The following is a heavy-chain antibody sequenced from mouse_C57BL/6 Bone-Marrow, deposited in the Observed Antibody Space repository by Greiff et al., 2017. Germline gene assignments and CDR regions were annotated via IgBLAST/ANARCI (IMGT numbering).Heavy chain of an antibody. Sequence: EVKVVESEGGLVQPGSSMKLSCTASGFTFSDYYMAWVRQVPEKGLEWVANINYDGSSTYYLDSLKSRFIISRDNAKNILYLQMSSLKAEDTATYYCARDGNSNYVAMDYWGQGTSVTVSS. D-gene: IGHD2-5*01. V-gene: IGHV5-16*01. J-gene: IGHJ4*01. CDR1: GFTFSDYY. CDR2: INYDGSST. CDR3: ARDGNSNYVAMDY.